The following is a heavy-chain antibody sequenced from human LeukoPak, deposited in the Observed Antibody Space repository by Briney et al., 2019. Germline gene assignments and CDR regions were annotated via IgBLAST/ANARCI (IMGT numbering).Heavy chain of an antibody. J-gene: IGHJ6*02. Sequence: ASVKVSCKASGYTFTSHDINWVRQATGQGLEWMGWVNPNKDNTVSAQKFQGRVTMTRNTSISTAYMELSSLRSEDTAVYYCARGREPYCSGGSCYFRTYYYGMDVWGQGTTVTVSS. CDR1: GYTFTSHD. D-gene: IGHD2-15*01. CDR2: VNPNKDNT. V-gene: IGHV1-8*02. CDR3: ARGREPYCSGGSCYFRTYYYGMDV.